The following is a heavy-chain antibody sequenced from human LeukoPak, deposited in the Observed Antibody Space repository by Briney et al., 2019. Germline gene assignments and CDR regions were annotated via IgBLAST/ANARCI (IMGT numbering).Heavy chain of an antibody. V-gene: IGHV3-13*04. CDR3: VRGSSGTVVRGVSWAWFDP. D-gene: IGHD3-10*01. CDR2: IGTSGDT. Sequence: GGSLRLSCAASGFTFSSYDMHWVRQATGKGLEWVSVIGTSGDTYYVDSAKGRFTISRDNAKNSLYLQMNSLRAEDTAVYYCVRGSSGTVVRGVSWAWFDPWGQGTLVSVSS. CDR1: GFTFSSYD. J-gene: IGHJ5*02.